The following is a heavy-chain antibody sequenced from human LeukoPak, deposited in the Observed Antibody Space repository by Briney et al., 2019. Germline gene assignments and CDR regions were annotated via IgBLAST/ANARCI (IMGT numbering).Heavy chain of an antibody. CDR3: AKDTRYDILTGSFDY. J-gene: IGHJ4*02. V-gene: IGHV3-9*01. Sequence: GRSLRLSCAASGFTFDDYAMHWVRQAPGRGLEWVSGISWNSGSIGYADSVKGRFTISRDNAKNSLYLQMNSLRAEDTALYYCAKDTRYDILTGSFDYWGQGTLVTVSS. CDR1: GFTFDDYA. D-gene: IGHD3-9*01. CDR2: ISWNSGSI.